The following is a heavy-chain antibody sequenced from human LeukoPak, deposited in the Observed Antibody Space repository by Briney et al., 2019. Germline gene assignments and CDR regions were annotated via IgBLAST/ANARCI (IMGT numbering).Heavy chain of an antibody. J-gene: IGHJ4*02. CDR2: IKEDGNQK. Sequence: GGSLRLSCAASGFTFSSYWMSWVRQAPGKGLEWLAHIKEDGNQKDYVDSVKGRFTISRDNAKNSLYLQMNSLRVEDTAVYYCSRDDGWFHFHSWGQGTLVTVSS. V-gene: IGHV3-7*03. D-gene: IGHD6-19*01. CDR1: GFTFSSYW. CDR3: SRDDGWFHFHS.